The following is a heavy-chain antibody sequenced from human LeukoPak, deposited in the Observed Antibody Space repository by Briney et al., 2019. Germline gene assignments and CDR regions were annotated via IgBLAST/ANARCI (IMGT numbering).Heavy chain of an antibody. J-gene: IGHJ4*02. D-gene: IGHD2-15*01. CDR3: ARVPRGSCSGGSCYFDY. CDR2: MNSDGSST. Sequence: GSLRLSCAASGFTFSSYWMRWVRQAPGKGLVWVLRMNSDGSSTSYADSVKGRFTISRDNAKNTLYLQMNSLRAEDTAVYYCARVPRGSCSGGSCYFDYWGQGTLVTVSS. V-gene: IGHV3-74*01. CDR1: GFTFSSYW.